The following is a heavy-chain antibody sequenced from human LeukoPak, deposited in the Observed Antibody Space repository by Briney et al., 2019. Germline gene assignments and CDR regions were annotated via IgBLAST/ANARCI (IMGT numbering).Heavy chain of an antibody. D-gene: IGHD3-10*01. Sequence: GGSLRLSCAASGFSFITYGMHWVRQAPGKGLQWVAFIRFDGSNKYYADSVKGRFTISRDNSKNTLYLQMNSLRAEDTAVYYCAKDGRGSGSYHVDYWGQGTLVTVSS. CDR3: AKDGRGSGSYHVDY. CDR1: GFSFITYG. J-gene: IGHJ4*02. CDR2: IRFDGSNK. V-gene: IGHV3-30*02.